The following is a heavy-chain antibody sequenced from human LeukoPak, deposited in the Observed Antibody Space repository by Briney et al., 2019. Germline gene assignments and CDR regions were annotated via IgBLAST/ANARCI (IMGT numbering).Heavy chain of an antibody. J-gene: IGHJ3*02. D-gene: IGHD6-13*01. CDR1: GGTFSSYA. Sequence: SVKVSCKASGGTFSSYAISWVRQAPGQGLEWMGGIIPIFGTANYAQKFQGRVTITADESTSTAYMELSSLRSEDTAVYYCARDRRDSSSWSGAFDIWGQGTMVTVSS. CDR3: ARDRRDSSSWSGAFDI. V-gene: IGHV1-69*13. CDR2: IIPIFGTA.